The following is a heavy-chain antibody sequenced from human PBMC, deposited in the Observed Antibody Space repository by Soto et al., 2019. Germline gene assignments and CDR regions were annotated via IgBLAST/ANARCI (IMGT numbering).Heavy chain of an antibody. V-gene: IGHV4-30-2*01. CDR2: IYHSGST. D-gene: IGHD3-22*01. J-gene: IGHJ5*02. CDR1: GGSISSGGYS. CDR3: SRARRNGYYYNWFDP. Sequence: PSETLSLTCAVSGGSISSGGYSWSWIRQPPGKGLEWIGYIYHSGSTYYNPSLKSQVTISVDRSKNQFSLKLSSVTAADTAVYYCSRARRNGYYYNWFDPWGQGTLVTVSS.